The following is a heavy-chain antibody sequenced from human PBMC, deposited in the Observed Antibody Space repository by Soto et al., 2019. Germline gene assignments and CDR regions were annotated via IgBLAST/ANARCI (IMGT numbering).Heavy chain of an antibody. Sequence: AGGSLRLSCAVSGFTFSDYAMHWVRQAPGKGLEWVAVISYDGSKKDYADSVKGRFTISRDNSKNTVFLQMNNLRTEDTAVYCCARDSAAVGNFDSWGQGTLVTVSS. V-gene: IGHV3-30-3*01. CDR2: ISYDGSKK. CDR3: ARDSAAVGNFDS. D-gene: IGHD6-13*01. CDR1: GFTFSDYA. J-gene: IGHJ4*02.